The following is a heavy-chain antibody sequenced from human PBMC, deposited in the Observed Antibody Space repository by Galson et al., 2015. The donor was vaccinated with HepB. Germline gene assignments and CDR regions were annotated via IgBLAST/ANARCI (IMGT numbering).Heavy chain of an antibody. CDR3: AKLQPQYNGGWYSSAWGEIDS. V-gene: IGHV3-23*01. J-gene: IGHJ4*02. Sequence: SLRLSCAASGLTFDYYAMSWVRQAPGKGLEWVSGISPSGDMSFIADSVRGRLTISRDNSKKTSYLHMKNLRAEDTAVYYCAKLQPQYNGGWYSSAWGEIDSWGQGTPVTVSS. CDR1: GLTFDYYA. CDR2: ISPSGDMS. D-gene: IGHD6-19*01.